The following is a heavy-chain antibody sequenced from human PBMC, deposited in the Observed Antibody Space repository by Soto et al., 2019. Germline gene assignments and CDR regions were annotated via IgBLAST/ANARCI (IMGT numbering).Heavy chain of an antibody. V-gene: IGHV4-38-2*01. CDR3: ARNGPPTIFGVVITPRYGMDV. J-gene: IGHJ6*02. CDR1: GYSISSGYY. Sequence: PPETLSLTCAVSGYSISSGYYWGWIRQPPGKGLEWIGSIYHSGSTYYNPSLKSRVTISVDTSKNQFSLKLSSVTAADTAVYYCARNGPPTIFGVVITPRYGMDVWGQGTTVTVSS. CDR2: IYHSGST. D-gene: IGHD3-3*01.